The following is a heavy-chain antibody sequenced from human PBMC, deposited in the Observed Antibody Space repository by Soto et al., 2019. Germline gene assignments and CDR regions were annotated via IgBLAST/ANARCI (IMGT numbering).Heavy chain of an antibody. CDR2: IYHSGST. D-gene: IGHD3-22*01. Sequence: TLSLTCAVSGGSITNGDYSWNWIRQPPGKGLEWLGYIYHSGSTYYNPSLKGRATISVDRSKNHFSLRLSSVTAADTAVYYCARGRSTSGYPNFDPWGQGTLVTVSS. J-gene: IGHJ5*02. CDR1: GGSITNGDYS. CDR3: ARGRSTSGYPNFDP. V-gene: IGHV4-30-2*01.